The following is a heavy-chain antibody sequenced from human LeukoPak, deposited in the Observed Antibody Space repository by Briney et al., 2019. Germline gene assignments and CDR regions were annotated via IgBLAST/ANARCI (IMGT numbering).Heavy chain of an antibody. J-gene: IGHJ5*02. Sequence: ASVKVSCKASGYTFTGYYMHWVRQAPGQGLEWMGWINPNSGGTNYAQKFQGWVTMTRDTSISTAYMELSRLRSDDTAVYYCARGRRDGLLLNWFDPWGQGTLVTVSS. V-gene: IGHV1-2*04. CDR2: INPNSGGT. CDR1: GYTFTGYY. CDR3: ARGRRDGLLLNWFDP. D-gene: IGHD5-24*01.